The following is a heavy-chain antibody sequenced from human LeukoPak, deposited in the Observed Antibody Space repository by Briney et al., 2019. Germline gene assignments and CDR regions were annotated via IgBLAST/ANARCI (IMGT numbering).Heavy chain of an antibody. CDR3: ASYSGSFGY. Sequence: GGSLRLSCTASGFSFSGHWMHWARQLPGKGLEWVSVIYGGGSTYYVDSVKGRFTISRDNSKNTLYLQMNSLRAEDTAVYYCASYSGSFGYWGQGTLVTVSS. CDR1: GFSFSGHW. J-gene: IGHJ4*02. D-gene: IGHD1-26*01. CDR2: IYGGGST. V-gene: IGHV3-53*01.